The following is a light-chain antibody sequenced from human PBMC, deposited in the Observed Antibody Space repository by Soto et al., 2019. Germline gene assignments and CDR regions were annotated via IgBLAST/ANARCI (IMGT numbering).Light chain of an antibody. J-gene: IGKJ1*01. CDR2: MAS. CDR1: QSLQYSSGYNY. V-gene: IGKV2-28*01. CDR3: MQALQTPRT. Sequence: DILMPPSPLALPVTPGEPASISFISSQSLQYSSGYNYLDWYLQKPGQSPQLLIYMASKRASGVPDRFSGSGSGTYFTLTIIRVEAEDAGVYYCMQALQTPRTFGQGTKVDIK.